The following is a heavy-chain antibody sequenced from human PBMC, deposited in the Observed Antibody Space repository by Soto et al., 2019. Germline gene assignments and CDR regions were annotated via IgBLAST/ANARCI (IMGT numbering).Heavy chain of an antibody. J-gene: IGHJ4*02. CDR2: ISSTSSYI. D-gene: IGHD3-22*01. Sequence: EVQLVESGGGLVKPGGSLRLSCAASGFTFSTYSLHWVRQAPGKGLEWVSSISSTSSYIYYADSVMGRFTISRDNAKNSLYLQMNSLRAEDTAVYYCVRDVNYYDSSGYRDYWGQGTLVTVSS. CDR3: VRDVNYYDSSGYRDY. V-gene: IGHV3-21*01. CDR1: GFTFSTYS.